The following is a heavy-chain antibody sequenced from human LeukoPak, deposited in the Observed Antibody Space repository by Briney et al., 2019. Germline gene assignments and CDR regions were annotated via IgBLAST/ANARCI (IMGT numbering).Heavy chain of an antibody. J-gene: IGHJ5*02. V-gene: IGHV3-21*01. CDR3: ARDYEIAARPEWFDP. CDR1: GFTFRTYL. Sequence: GGSLRLSCTASGFTFRTYLIHWVRQAPGKGLEWVSSISSSSSYIYYADSVKGRFTISRDNAKNSLYLQMNSLRAEDTAVYYCARDYEIAARPEWFDPWGQGTLVTVSS. D-gene: IGHD6-6*01. CDR2: ISSSSSYI.